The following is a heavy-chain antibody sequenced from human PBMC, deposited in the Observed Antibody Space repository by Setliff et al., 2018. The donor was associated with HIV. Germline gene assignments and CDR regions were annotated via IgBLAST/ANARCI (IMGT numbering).Heavy chain of an antibody. CDR3: ARVPNTAIYDY. CDR1: GYTFTTSG. CDR2: ISTYNGDT. D-gene: IGHD5-18*01. V-gene: IGHV1-18*01. Sequence: ASVKVSCKASGYTFTTSGISWVRQAPGQGLEWMGWISTYNGDTNYVQKLQGRVTMTTDTSTSTAYMELRSLRSDYTAVYYCARVPNTAIYDYWGQGTLVTVSS. J-gene: IGHJ4*02.